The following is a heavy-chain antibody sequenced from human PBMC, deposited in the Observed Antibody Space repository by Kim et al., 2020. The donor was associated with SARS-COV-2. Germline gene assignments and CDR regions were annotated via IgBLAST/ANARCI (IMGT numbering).Heavy chain of an antibody. CDR1: GFTFSSYA. Sequence: GGSLRLSCSASGFTFSSYAMHWVRQAPGKGLEYVSAISSNGGSTYYADSVKGRFTISRDNSKNTLYLQMSSLRAEDTAVYYCLRITMIVVVDGNYWGQGTLVTVSS. V-gene: IGHV3-64D*09. D-gene: IGHD3-22*01. CDR2: ISSNGGST. J-gene: IGHJ4*02. CDR3: LRITMIVVVDGNY.